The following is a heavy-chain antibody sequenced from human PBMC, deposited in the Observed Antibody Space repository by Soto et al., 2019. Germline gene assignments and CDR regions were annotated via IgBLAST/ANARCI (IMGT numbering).Heavy chain of an antibody. V-gene: IGHV3-30*18. CDR1: GFTFSSYG. CDR3: VKDDTGDFWSGYIDY. Sequence: QVQLVESGGGVVQPGRSLRLSCAASGFTFSSYGMHWVRQAPGKGLEWVAVISYDGSNKYYADSVKGRFTISRDNSKNTLYLQMNSLRAEDTAVYYCVKDDTGDFWSGYIDYWGQGTLVTVSS. CDR2: ISYDGSNK. D-gene: IGHD3-3*01. J-gene: IGHJ4*02.